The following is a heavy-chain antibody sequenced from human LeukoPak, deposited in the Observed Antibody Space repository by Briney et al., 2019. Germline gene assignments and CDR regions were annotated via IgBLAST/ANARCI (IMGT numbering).Heavy chain of an antibody. CDR2: IFPIFGTA. CDR1: GGTFSSYA. D-gene: IGHD6-19*01. J-gene: IGHJ3*02. Sequence: SVKVSCKASGGTFSSYAISWVRQAPGQGLEWMGGIFPIFGTANYAQKFQGRVTITADESTSTAYMELSSLRSEDTAVYYCARDYSSGWYIAFDIWGQGTMVTVSS. V-gene: IGHV1-69*01. CDR3: ARDYSSGWYIAFDI.